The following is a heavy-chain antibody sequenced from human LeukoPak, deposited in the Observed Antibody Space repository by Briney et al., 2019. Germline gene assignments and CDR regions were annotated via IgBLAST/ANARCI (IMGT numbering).Heavy chain of an antibody. Sequence: SETLSLTCTVSGGSISSGGYYWSWIRQHPGKGLEWIGYIYYSGSTYYNPSLKSRVTISVDTSKNQFSLKLSSVTAADTAVYYCASLVVNYYGSGDDAFDIWGQGTMVTVSS. J-gene: IGHJ3*02. CDR3: ASLVVNYYGSGDDAFDI. D-gene: IGHD3-10*01. CDR2: IYYSGST. CDR1: GGSISSGGYY. V-gene: IGHV4-31*03.